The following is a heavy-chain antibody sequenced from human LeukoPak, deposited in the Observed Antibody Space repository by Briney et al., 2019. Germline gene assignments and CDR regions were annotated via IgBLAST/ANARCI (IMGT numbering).Heavy chain of an antibody. V-gene: IGHV1-69-2*01. J-gene: IGHJ4*02. CDR1: GYTFTDYY. D-gene: IGHD4/OR15-4a*01. CDR3: ATGGGGVLPYQPVY. CDR2: VDPEDGET. Sequence: ASVKVSCKVSGYTFTDYYMHWVQQAPGKGLEWMGLVDPEDGETIYAEKFQGRVTITADTSTDTAYMELSSLRSEDTAVYYCATGGGGVLPYQPVYWGQGTLVTVSS.